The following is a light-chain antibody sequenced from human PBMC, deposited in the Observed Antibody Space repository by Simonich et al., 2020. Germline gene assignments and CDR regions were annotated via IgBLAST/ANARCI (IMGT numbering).Light chain of an antibody. Sequence: DIVMTQSPDSLAVSLGERATINCKSSQSVLYSSNNKNYLAGYQQKPGQPPKLLIYWASTRASGVPDRFSGSGSGTDFTLTISSLQAEDVAVYYCQQYYSTPPTFGQGTKVEIK. V-gene: IGKV4-1*01. CDR3: QQYYSTPPT. CDR1: QSVLYSSNNKNY. CDR2: WAS. J-gene: IGKJ1*01.